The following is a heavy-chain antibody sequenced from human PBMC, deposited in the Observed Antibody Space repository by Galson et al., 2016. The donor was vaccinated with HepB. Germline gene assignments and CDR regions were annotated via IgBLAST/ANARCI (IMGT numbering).Heavy chain of an antibody. V-gene: IGHV2-5*01. D-gene: IGHD4-17*01. CDR3: AHRGYGCHDLYLDL. CDR1: GFSLSTTGVA. CDR2: IYWNDEK. Sequence: PALVKPTQTLTLTCTFSGFSLSTTGVAVGWIHQPPGKALEWLALIYWNDEKRYSPSLKSRLTISKDTSKSQVVLAMNNMDPVDTATYYCAHRGYGCHDLYLDLWGRGALGTVSS. J-gene: IGHJ2*01.